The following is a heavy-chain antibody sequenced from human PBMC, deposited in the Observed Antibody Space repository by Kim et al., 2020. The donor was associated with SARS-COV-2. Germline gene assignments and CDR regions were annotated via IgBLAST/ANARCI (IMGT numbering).Heavy chain of an antibody. D-gene: IGHD3-10*01. CDR3: ARVMGPMGYGSGSYFNWFDP. CDR2: IYYSGST. CDR1: GGSISSYY. J-gene: IGHJ5*02. V-gene: IGHV4-59*01. Sequence: SETLSPTCTVSGGSISSYYWSWIRQPPGKGLEWIGYIYYSGSTNYNPSLKSRVTISVDTSKNQFSLKLSSVTAADTAVYYCARVMGPMGYGSGSYFNWFDPWGQGTLVTVSS.